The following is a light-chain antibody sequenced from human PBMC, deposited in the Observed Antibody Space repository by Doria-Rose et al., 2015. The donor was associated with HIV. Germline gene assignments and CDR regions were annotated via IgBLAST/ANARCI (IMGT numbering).Light chain of an antibody. Sequence: DILVTQSPSSMSSSVGARVTITCRASQSISSYLNWYQQKPGKAPKLLIYAASSLQSGVPSRFSGSGSGTDFTLTISSLQPEDFAAYYCQQSCCTPSTFGQGTKLEIK. CDR1: QSISSY. CDR2: AAS. CDR3: QQSCCTPST. V-gene: IGKV1-39*01. J-gene: IGKJ2*02.